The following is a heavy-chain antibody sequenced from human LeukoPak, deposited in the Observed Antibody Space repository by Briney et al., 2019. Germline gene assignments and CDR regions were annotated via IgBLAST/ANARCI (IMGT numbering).Heavy chain of an antibody. J-gene: IGHJ6*03. CDR1: GGSISTSSYY. V-gene: IGHV4-39*01. CDR3: ARQNVHDIFPYFMDV. CDR2: IYYSGST. D-gene: IGHD3-9*01. Sequence: PSETLSLTCTVSGGSISTSSYYWGWIRQPPGKGLEWIGTIYYSGSTYYSPSLKSRVTISVDTSKNQFSLKVSSVTAADTAVYYCARQNVHDIFPYFMDVWGKGTTVTISS.